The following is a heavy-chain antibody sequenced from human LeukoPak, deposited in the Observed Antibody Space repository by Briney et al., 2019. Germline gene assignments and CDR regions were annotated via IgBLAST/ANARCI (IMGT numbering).Heavy chain of an antibody. CDR2: IHAGGST. J-gene: IGHJ5*02. CDR3: ARVTDPRYNWFDP. V-gene: IGHV4-4*07. D-gene: IGHD2-21*02. Sequence: SETLSLTCTVSGGSISSYYWTWIRQPAGKGPEWIGRIHAGGSTNYNPSLKSRVNMSADTSKNQFSLRLNSVTAADTAVYYCARVTDPRYNWFDPWGQGTLVTVSS. CDR1: GGSISSYY.